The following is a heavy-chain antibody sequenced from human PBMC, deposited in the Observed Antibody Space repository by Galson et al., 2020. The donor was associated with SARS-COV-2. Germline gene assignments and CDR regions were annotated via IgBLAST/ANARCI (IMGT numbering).Heavy chain of an antibody. CDR1: GYTFTDYY. CDR3: ARPRYYDILTGYTVDV. D-gene: IGHD3-9*01. Sequence: ASVKVSCKASGYTFTDYYMHWVRQAPGQGLEWMGWINPNTGGTNCAQKFQGRVTMTRDTSIRTAYMELSRLRSDDTAVYYCARPRYYDILTGYTVDVWGQGTMVTGSS. CDR2: INPNTGGT. V-gene: IGHV1-2*02. J-gene: IGHJ6*02.